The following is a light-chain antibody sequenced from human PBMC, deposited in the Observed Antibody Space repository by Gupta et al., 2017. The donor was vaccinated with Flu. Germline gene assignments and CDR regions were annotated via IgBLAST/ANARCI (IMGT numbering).Light chain of an antibody. CDR3: QQTYIMPTT. V-gene: IGKV1-39*01. Sequence: DIQMTQSPSSLYVSLGDRISITCRASEDINTYLNWYQQRPGESPKLLVYSASILQGGVPSRFSGSGSGTDFTLTITNVQPGDFAIYYCQQTYIMPTTFGQGTKL. J-gene: IGKJ2*01. CDR2: SAS. CDR1: EDINTY.